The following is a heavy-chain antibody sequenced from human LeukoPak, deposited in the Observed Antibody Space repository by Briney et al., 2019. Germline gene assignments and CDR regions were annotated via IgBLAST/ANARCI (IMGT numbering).Heavy chain of an antibody. J-gene: IGHJ4*02. CDR1: GYTFTSYG. D-gene: IGHD6-13*01. CDR3: ARDLVVGIAAAGTY. Sequence: ASVKASCKASGYTFTSYGISWVRQAPGQGLEWMGWISAYNGNTNYAQKLQGRVTMTTDTSTSTAYMELRSLRSDDTVVYYCARDLVVGIAAAGTYWGQGTLVTVSS. V-gene: IGHV1-18*01. CDR2: ISAYNGNT.